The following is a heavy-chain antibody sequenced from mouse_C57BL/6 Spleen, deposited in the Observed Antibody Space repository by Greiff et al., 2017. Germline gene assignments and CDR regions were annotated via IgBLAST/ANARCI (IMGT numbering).Heavy chain of an antibody. V-gene: IGHV1-39*01. J-gene: IGHJ1*03. CDR3: SRRYCSRGDWYFDV. Sequence: EVQLQQSGPELVKPGASVKISCKASGYSFTDYNMNWVKQSNGKSLEWIGVINPNYGTTSYNQKFKGKATLTVDQSSSTAYMQLNSLTSEDSAVYYCSRRYCSRGDWYFDVWGTGTTVTVSS. D-gene: IGHD1-1*01. CDR2: INPNYGTT. CDR1: GYSFTDYN.